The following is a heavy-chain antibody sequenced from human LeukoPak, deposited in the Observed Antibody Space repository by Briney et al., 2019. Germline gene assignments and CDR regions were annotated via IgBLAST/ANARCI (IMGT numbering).Heavy chain of an antibody. Sequence: SETLSLTCTVSGGSISSYYWTWIRQPAGRGLEWIGRIHNSGSTTYNPSLKSRVTLSVDTSKSEFALNLSSVTAADTAVYYCARVRAMADLHWNFDLWGRGTLVTVSS. CDR2: IHNSGST. V-gene: IGHV4-4*07. CDR1: GGSISSYY. D-gene: IGHD5-18*01. CDR3: ARVRAMADLHWNFDL. J-gene: IGHJ2*01.